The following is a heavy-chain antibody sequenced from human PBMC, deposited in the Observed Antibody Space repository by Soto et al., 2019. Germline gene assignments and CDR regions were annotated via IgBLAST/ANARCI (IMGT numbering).Heavy chain of an antibody. V-gene: IGHV4-59*01. D-gene: IGHD3-10*01. J-gene: IGHJ6*03. CDR2: IYYSGST. Sequence: SETLSLTCTVSGGSISSYYWSWIRQPPGKGLEWIGYIYYSGSTNYNPSLKSRVTISVDTSKNQFSLKLSSVTAADTAVYYCARARITMVRGYGNYYYYYYMDVWGKGTTVTVSS. CDR3: ARARITMVRGYGNYYYYYYMDV. CDR1: GGSISSYY.